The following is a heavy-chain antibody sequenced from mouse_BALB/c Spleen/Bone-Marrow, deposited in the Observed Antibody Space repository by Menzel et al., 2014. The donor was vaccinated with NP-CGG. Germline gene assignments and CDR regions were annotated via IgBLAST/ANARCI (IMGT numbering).Heavy chain of an antibody. CDR1: GFNFSNYW. D-gene: IGHD2-3*01. Sequence: EVKVEESGGGLVQPGGSMKLSCVASGFNFSNYWMNWVRQSPEKGLEWVAEIRLKSNNYATHYAESVKGRFTISRDDSKSSVYLQMNNLRAEDTGIYYCTSMRRRGFAYWGQGTLVTVSA. J-gene: IGHJ3*01. V-gene: IGHV6-6*02. CDR3: TSMRRRGFAY. CDR2: IRLKSNNYAT.